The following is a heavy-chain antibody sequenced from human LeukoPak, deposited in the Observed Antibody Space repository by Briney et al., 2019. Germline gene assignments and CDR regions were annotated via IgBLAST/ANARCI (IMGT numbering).Heavy chain of an antibody. J-gene: IGHJ5*02. D-gene: IGHD3-10*01. CDR2: IYYSGST. CDR1: GGSISSSSYY. V-gene: IGHV4-39*07. CDR3: ARGGYYGSGNDFRFDP. Sequence: PSETLSLTCTVSGGSISSSSYYWGWIRQPLGKGLEWIGNIYYSGSTYYNPSLKSRVSISVDTSKNQFSLKLTSVTAADTAIYYCARGGYYGSGNDFRFDPWGQGTLVTVSS.